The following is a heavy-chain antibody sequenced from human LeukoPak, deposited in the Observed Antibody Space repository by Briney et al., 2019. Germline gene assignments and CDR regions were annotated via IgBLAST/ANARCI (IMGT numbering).Heavy chain of an antibody. J-gene: IGHJ3*02. D-gene: IGHD3-9*01. CDR1: GFTFSSYS. CDR3: ARDTYDILTGYYKWAFDI. Sequence: AGGSLRLSCAASGFTFSSYSMNWVRQAPGKGLEWVSYISTTSTIYRADSVKGRFTISRDNAKNSLYLQMNSLRAEDTAVYYCARDTYDILTGYYKWAFDIWGQGTMVTVSS. V-gene: IGHV3-48*04. CDR2: ISTTSTI.